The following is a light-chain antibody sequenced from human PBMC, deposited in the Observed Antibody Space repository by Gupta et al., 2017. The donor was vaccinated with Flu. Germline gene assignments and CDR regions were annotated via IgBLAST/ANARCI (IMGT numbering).Light chain of an antibody. J-gene: IGKJ2*01. CDR3: QQDGNSLYT. CDR2: GAS. CDR1: QSVSSSC. Sequence: EIVLTQSPGTLSLSPVERATLSCRASQSVSSSCLAWYQQKPGQPPRLLIYGASSRATDIPDRFSGSGSGTDFTLTISRLEPEDFAVYYCQQDGNSLYTFGQGTKMEIK. V-gene: IGKV3-20*01.